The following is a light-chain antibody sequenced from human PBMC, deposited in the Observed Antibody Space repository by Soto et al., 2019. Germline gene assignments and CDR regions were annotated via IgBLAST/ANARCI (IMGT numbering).Light chain of an antibody. CDR1: QSVSSTY. V-gene: IGKV3-20*01. Sequence: ESVLTQSPGTLSLSPGESATLSCRASQSVSSTYLAWYQQKPGQAPRLLIYAASTRAAGIPDRFSGSRSATDLTLTISRLEPEDFAAYYCQQYGGSPLYRFDQGTRLEIK. J-gene: IGKJ2*03. CDR3: QQYGGSPLYR. CDR2: AAS.